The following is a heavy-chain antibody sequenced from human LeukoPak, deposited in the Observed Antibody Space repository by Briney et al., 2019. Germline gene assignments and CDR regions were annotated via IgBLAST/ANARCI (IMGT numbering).Heavy chain of an antibody. V-gene: IGHV1-69*06. J-gene: IGHJ4*02. CDR3: ARGRGYSYVYLDY. CDR1: GGTFSTYA. Sequence: SVKVSCKHSGGTFSTYAISWVRQAPGQGLEWMGGIIPIFGTTNYAQKFQGRVTITADKSTTTAYMEVSSLRSEDTAVYYCARGRGYSYVYLDYWGQGTLVTVSS. D-gene: IGHD5-18*01. CDR2: IIPIFGTT.